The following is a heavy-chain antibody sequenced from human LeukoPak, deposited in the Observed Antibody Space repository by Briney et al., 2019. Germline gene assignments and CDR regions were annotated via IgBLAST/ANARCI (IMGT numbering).Heavy chain of an antibody. D-gene: IGHD3-10*01. CDR2: IYYSGST. CDR1: GGSISSSSYY. V-gene: IGHV4-39*07. CDR3: ARGGTIWFGELFLFDY. Sequence: SETLSLTCTVSGGSISSSSYYWGWIRQPPGKGLEWIGSIYYSGSTYYNPSLKSRVTISVNTSKNQFSLKLGSVTAADTAVYYCARGGTIWFGELFLFDYWGQGTLVTVSS. J-gene: IGHJ4*02.